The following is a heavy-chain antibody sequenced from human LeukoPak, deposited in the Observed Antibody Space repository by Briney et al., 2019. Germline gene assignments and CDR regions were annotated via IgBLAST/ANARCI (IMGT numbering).Heavy chain of an antibody. V-gene: IGHV4-59*01. CDR3: ARDRPGIAVAGDAFDI. CDR2: LYNRGST. CDR1: GGSISSYY. D-gene: IGHD6-19*01. Sequence: PSVTLSLTCTVSGGSISSYYWSWIRQPPGKGLEWIGYLYNRGSTNYNPSLKSRVTISVDTSKNQFSLKLRSVTAADTAVYYCARDRPGIAVAGDAFDIWGQGTMVTVSS. J-gene: IGHJ3*02.